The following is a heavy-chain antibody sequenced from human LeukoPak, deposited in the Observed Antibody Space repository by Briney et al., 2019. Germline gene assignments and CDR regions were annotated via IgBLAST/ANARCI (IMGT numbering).Heavy chain of an antibody. CDR2: ISGSGGST. CDR1: GFTFSSNY. J-gene: IGHJ4*02. V-gene: IGHV3-23*01. CDR3: AKDRIFGVVISTYYFDY. Sequence: GGSLRLSCAVSGFTFSSNYMSWVRQAPGKGLEWVSAISGSGGSTYYADSVKGRFTISRDNSKNTLYLQMNSLRAEDTAVYYCAKDRIFGVVISTYYFDYWGQGTLVTVSS. D-gene: IGHD3-3*01.